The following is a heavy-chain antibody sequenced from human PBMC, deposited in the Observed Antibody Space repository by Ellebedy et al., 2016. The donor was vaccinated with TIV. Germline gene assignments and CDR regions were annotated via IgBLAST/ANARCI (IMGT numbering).Heavy chain of an antibody. J-gene: IGHJ4*02. Sequence: GESLKISCAASGFTFSPYAMAWVRQAPGKGLEWVSGIVGSGAEKYADSVKGRFTISRDNSKNTLSLQMNSLRGADTAVYYCARDRRYHHGSESPSIDHWGQGTLVTVSS. V-gene: IGHV3-23*01. CDR1: GFTFSPYA. CDR2: IVGSGA. D-gene: IGHD3-10*01. CDR3: ARDRRYHHGSESPSIDH.